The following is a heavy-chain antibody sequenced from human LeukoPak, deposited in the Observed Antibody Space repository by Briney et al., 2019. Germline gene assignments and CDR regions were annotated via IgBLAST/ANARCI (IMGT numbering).Heavy chain of an antibody. J-gene: IGHJ4*02. Sequence: ASVKVSCKASGYTFTVSYIHWVRQAPGQGLEWMGWINPNSGVTNYAQKFRGRVTMTGDTSISTAYMELSRLRSDDTAVYYCARDLLRRAASGMLDSWGQGTLVTVSS. V-gene: IGHV1-2*02. CDR2: INPNSGVT. D-gene: IGHD1-26*01. CDR3: ARDLLRRAASGMLDS. CDR1: GYTFTVSY.